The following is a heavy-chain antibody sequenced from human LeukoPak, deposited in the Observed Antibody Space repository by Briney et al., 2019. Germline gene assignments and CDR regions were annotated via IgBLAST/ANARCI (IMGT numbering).Heavy chain of an antibody. CDR1: GYTFTSYA. CDR2: INVGNGNT. D-gene: IGHD3-22*01. CDR3: AREYYDSSGPYRYYGMDV. J-gene: IGHJ6*02. Sequence: GASVKVSCKASGYTFTSYAMHWVRQAPGQGLEWMGWINVGNGNTKYSQKFQGRVTITRDTSASTAYMELSSLRSEDTAVYYCAREYYDSSGPYRYYGMDVWGQGTTVTVSS. V-gene: IGHV1-3*01.